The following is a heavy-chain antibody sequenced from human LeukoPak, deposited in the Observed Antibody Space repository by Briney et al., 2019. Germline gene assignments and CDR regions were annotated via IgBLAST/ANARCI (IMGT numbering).Heavy chain of an antibody. CDR3: ARLGGEQLVAGGDAFDI. V-gene: IGHV5-51*01. D-gene: IGHD6-6*01. CDR1: GYSFTSYW. Sequence: GESLKISCKGSGYSFTSYWIGWVRQMPGKGLEWMGIIYPGDSDTRYSPSFQGQVTISADKSISTAYLQWSSLQASDTAMYYCARLGGEQLVAGGDAFDIWGQGTMATVSS. CDR2: IYPGDSDT. J-gene: IGHJ3*02.